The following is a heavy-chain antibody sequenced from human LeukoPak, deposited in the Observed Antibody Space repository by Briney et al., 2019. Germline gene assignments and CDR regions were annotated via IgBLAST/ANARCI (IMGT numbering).Heavy chain of an antibody. Sequence: GGSLRLSCAASGFTFSSYAMHWVRQAPGKGLEWVAVISYDGSNKCYADSVKGRFTISRDNSKNTLYLQMNSLRAEDTAVYYCARAQSIFGVVNAYYYYGMDVWGQGTTVTVSS. CDR2: ISYDGSNK. CDR3: ARAQSIFGVVNAYYYYGMDV. D-gene: IGHD3-3*01. J-gene: IGHJ6*02. CDR1: GFTFSSYA. V-gene: IGHV3-30*04.